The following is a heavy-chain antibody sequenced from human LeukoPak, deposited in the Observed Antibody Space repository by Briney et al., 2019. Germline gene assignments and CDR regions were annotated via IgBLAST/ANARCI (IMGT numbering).Heavy chain of an antibody. CDR1: GGTFSSYA. CDR2: IIPIFGTA. D-gene: IGHD6-13*01. Sequence: ASVKVSCKASGGTFSSYAISWVRQAPGQGLEWMGGIIPIFGTANYAQKFQGRVTITADKSTSTAYMELSSLRSEDTAVYYCATYDSSSSTYYYYMDVWGKGTTVTVSS. V-gene: IGHV1-69*06. CDR3: ATYDSSSSTYYYYMDV. J-gene: IGHJ6*03.